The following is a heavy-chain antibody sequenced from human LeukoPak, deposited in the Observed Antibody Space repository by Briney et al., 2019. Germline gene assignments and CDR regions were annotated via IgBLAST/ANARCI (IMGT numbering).Heavy chain of an antibody. CDR1: GYTLAELS. CDR3: ATGYSTAWGY. Sequence: ASVKVSCTVSGYTLAELSMHWVRQAPGKGLEWMGGFDPEDGETIYAQKFQGRVTMTEDTSTDTAYMEPSSLRSEDTAVYYCATGYSTAWGYWGQGTLVTVSS. CDR2: FDPEDGET. J-gene: IGHJ4*02. D-gene: IGHD6-13*01. V-gene: IGHV1-24*01.